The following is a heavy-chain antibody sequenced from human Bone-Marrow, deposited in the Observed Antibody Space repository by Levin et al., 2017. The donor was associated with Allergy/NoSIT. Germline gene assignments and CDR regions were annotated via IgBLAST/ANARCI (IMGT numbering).Heavy chain of an antibody. J-gene: IGHJ4*02. D-gene: IGHD3-10*01. CDR3: ARAYYGSGSFQLDY. V-gene: IGHV1-8*01. CDR1: GYTFTSYD. Sequence: ASVKVSCKASGYTFTSYDINWVRQATGQGLEWMGWMNPNSGNTGYAQKFQGRVTMTRNTSISTAYMELSSLRSEDTAVYYGARAYYGSGSFQLDYWGQGTLVTVSS. CDR2: MNPNSGNT.